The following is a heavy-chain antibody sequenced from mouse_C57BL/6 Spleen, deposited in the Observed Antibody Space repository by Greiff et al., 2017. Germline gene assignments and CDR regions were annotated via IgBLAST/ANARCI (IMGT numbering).Heavy chain of an antibody. V-gene: IGHV2-6-1*01. CDR3: ARHNYYGSTLDF. CDR2: IWSDGST. D-gene: IGHD1-1*01. J-gene: IGHJ2*01. CDR1: GFSLTSYG. Sequence: QVQLKQSGPGLVAPSQSLSITCTVSGFSLTSYGVHWVRLPPGTGLDWLVVIWSDGSTSYNSALQSRLSISKDNSKSQVFSKMNSLQTDKTAIYYRARHNYYGSTLDFWGTGTTLTVSS.